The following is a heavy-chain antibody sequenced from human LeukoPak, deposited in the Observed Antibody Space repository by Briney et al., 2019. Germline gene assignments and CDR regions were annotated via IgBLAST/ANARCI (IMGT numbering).Heavy chain of an antibody. D-gene: IGHD2-2*03. CDR2: INWNGGST. J-gene: IGHJ3*02. V-gene: IGHV3-20*04. Sequence: GGSLRLSCAASGFTFDDYGMSWVRQAPGKGLEWVSGINWNGGSTGYADSVKGRFTISRDNSKSTLYLQMNGLRPEDTAVYYCARDPLDISRWTNAFDIWGQGTLVTVSS. CDR3: ARDPLDISRWTNAFDI. CDR1: GFTFDDYG.